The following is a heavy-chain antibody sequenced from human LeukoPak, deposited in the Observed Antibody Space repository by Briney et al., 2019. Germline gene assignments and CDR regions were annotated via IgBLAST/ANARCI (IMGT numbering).Heavy chain of an antibody. CDR1: GYTFTGYY. V-gene: IGHV1-69*05. D-gene: IGHD2-2*01. J-gene: IGHJ5*02. CDR2: INPIFGTA. Sequence: SVKVSCKASGYTFTGYYMHWVRQAPGQGLEWMGWINPIFGTANYAQKFQGRVTITTDESTSTAYMELSSLRSEDTAVYYCARASVPAAIFSWFDPWGQGTLVTVSS. CDR3: ARASVPAAIFSWFDP.